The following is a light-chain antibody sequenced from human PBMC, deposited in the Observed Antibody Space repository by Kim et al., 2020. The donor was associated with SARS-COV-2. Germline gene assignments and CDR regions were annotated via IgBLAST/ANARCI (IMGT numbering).Light chain of an antibody. V-gene: IGLV3-19*01. J-gene: IGLJ2*01. CDR3: SSRDSSGDRVV. CDR2: GKY. CDR1: SLRNSY. Sequence: LGQTVRLTCKVDSLRNSYATWSQQRPGQAPTLVLYGKYDRPSGVPNRFSGSASGNTASLTITGAQAEDEGDYYCSSRDSSGDRVVFGGGTQLTVL.